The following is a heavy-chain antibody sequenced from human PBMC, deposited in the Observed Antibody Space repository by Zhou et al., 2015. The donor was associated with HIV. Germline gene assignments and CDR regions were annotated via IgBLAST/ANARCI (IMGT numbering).Heavy chain of an antibody. V-gene: IGHV3-9*01. D-gene: IGHD2/OR15-2a*01. Sequence: EVQLVESGGDLVQPGRSLRLSCAASGFSFTHYCMHWVRQVPGKGLEWIAGISWDGLTINYADSVKGRFTISRDNVKNFLYLQMSSLRVDDTAFYYCARDFDGDGLAFLDYWGQGSLVTVSS. CDR1: GFSFTHYC. CDR2: ISWDGLTI. J-gene: IGHJ4*02. CDR3: ARDFDGDGLAFLDY.